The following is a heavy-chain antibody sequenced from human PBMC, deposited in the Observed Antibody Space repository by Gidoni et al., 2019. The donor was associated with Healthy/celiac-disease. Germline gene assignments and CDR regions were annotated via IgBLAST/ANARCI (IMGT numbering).Heavy chain of an antibody. D-gene: IGHD2-15*01. CDR1: GFTFADYA. CDR2: SSWNSGSI. J-gene: IGHJ4*02. V-gene: IGHV3-9*01. CDR3: AKLSGGTPTESFDY. Sequence: EVQLVESGGGLVPRGRSLSLSCAASGFTFADYAMHWVRQAPGKGLEWVSGSSWNSGSIGYADPVKGRVTISRDNAKNSLYLQRNSLRAEDTALYYCAKLSGGTPTESFDYGGQGTLVTVSS.